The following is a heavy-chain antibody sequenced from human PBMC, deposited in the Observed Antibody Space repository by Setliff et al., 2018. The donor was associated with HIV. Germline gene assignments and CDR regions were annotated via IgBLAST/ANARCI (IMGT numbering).Heavy chain of an antibody. CDR2: IGSSNHGI. J-gene: IGHJ4*01. V-gene: IGHV3-48*04. CDR3: ASFFGDYGY. D-gene: IGHD3-10*01. Sequence: GGSLRLSCAASGFNFRSYGMTWVRQAPGKGLDWVSHIGSSNHGIHYTASVQGRFTVSRDNANNLLFLQMNNLRVEDTAVYYCASFFGDYGYWGHGTQVTVSS. CDR1: GFNFRSYG.